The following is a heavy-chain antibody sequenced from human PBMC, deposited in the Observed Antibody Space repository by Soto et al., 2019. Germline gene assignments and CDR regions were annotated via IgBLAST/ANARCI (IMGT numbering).Heavy chain of an antibody. CDR2: IYHSGTT. V-gene: IGHV4-30-2*01. D-gene: IGHD2-15*01. Sequence: SETLSLTCIVSGGSIGNDYYSWSRVRQPPGRGLEWFGYIYHSGTTYYNPSHKSRVTISVDGSNNQFSLKLTSMTAADTAVYYCARVIPATRYFDYWGQGILVTVSS. CDR3: ARVIPATRYFDY. CDR1: GGSIGNDYYS. J-gene: IGHJ4*02.